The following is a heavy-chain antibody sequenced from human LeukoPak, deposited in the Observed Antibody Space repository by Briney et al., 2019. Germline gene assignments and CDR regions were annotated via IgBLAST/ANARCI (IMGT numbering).Heavy chain of an antibody. D-gene: IGHD4-17*01. CDR2: IKQDGSEK. V-gene: IGHV3-7*01. Sequence: PGGSLRLSCAASGFTFSSYWMSWVRQAPGKGLEWVANIKQDGSEKYYVDPVKGRFTISRDNAKNSLYLQMNSLRAEDTAVYYCASLYGDHNYYYYGMDVWGQGTTVTVSS. J-gene: IGHJ6*02. CDR1: GFTFSSYW. CDR3: ASLYGDHNYYYYGMDV.